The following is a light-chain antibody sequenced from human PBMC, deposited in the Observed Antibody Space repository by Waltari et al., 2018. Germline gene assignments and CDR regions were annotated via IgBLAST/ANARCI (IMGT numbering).Light chain of an antibody. CDR2: DVT. Sequence: ISCTGTSRDVGYFNHVSWFQHHPDSAPKLLIYDVTDRPSGVSSRFSGSKSVNTASLTISGLQAEDEADYYCSSYTGRGTVIFGGGTKLTVL. V-gene: IGLV2-14*01. J-gene: IGLJ2*01. CDR3: SSYTGRGTVI. CDR1: SRDVGYFNH.